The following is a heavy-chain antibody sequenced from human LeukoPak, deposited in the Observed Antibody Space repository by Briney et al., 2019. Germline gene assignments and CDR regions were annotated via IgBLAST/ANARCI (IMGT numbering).Heavy chain of an antibody. CDR1: GFTFSSYA. J-gene: IGHJ4*02. V-gene: IGHV3-23*01. CDR2: ISGSGGST. Sequence: GGSLRLSCAASGFTFSSYAMSWVRQAPGKGLEWVSAISGSGGSTYYADSVKGRFTISRDNSKNTLYLQMNSLRAEDTAVYYYAKDRPQRSERIFFDWLLLTYFDYWGRGTLVTVSS. D-gene: IGHD3-9*01. CDR3: AKDRPQRSERIFFDWLLLTYFDY.